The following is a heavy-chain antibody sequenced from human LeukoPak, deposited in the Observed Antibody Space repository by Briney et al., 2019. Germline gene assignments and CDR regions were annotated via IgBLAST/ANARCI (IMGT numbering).Heavy chain of an antibody. J-gene: IGHJ4*02. V-gene: IGHV3-21*01. CDR2: ISSSSSYI. CDR1: GFTFNSYS. Sequence: GGSLRLSCAASGFTFNSYSMNRVRQAPGKGLEWVSSISSSSSYIYYADSVKGRFTISRDNAKNSLYLQMNSQRAEDTAVYYCARDIGRGDYWGQGTLVTVSS. CDR3: ARDIGRGDY. D-gene: IGHD1-26*01.